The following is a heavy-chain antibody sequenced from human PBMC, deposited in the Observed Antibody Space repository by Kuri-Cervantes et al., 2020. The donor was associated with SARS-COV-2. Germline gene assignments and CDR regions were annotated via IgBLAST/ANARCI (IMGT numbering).Heavy chain of an antibody. CDR3: ARDPETSWYFDL. J-gene: IGHJ2*01. V-gene: IGHV6-1*01. CDR1: GDSFSSNSAA. Sequence: SETLSLTCAISGDSFSSNSAAWNWIRQSTSRGLEWQVSTYYRSKWYNDYAVSVKSGITINPDTSKNQFSLQLNSVTPEDTAVYYCARDPETSWYFDLWGRGTLVTVSS. D-gene: IGHD1-7*01. CDR2: TYYRSKWYN.